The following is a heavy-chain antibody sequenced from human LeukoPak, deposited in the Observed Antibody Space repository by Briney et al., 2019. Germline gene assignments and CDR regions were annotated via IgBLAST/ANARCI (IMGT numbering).Heavy chain of an antibody. V-gene: IGHV4-59*08. CDR3: ARMYSSGWRRKYYFDY. Sequence: SETLSLTCTVSGGSISSYYWSWIRQPPGKGLEWIGYIYYSGSTNYNPSLKSRVTISVDTSKNQFSLKLSSVTAADTAVYYCARMYSSGWRRKYYFDYWGQGTLVTVSS. J-gene: IGHJ4*02. CDR2: IYYSGST. D-gene: IGHD6-19*01. CDR1: GGSISSYY.